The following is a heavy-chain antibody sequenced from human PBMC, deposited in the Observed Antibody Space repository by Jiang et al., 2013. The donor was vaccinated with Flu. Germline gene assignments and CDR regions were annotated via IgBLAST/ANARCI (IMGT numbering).Heavy chain of an antibody. CDR3: ARLSNWYNY. Sequence: SGAEVKKPGASVKVSCKASGYTFTGYYIHWVRQAPGQGLEWMGWIDPKSGATNYARNFQGRVTMSRDTSISTAFLELKTLSSDDTAVFFCARLSNWYNYWGQGTLVTVSS. J-gene: IGHJ4*02. D-gene: IGHD6-13*01. CDR1: GYTFTGYY. CDR2: IDPKSGAT. V-gene: IGHV1-2*02.